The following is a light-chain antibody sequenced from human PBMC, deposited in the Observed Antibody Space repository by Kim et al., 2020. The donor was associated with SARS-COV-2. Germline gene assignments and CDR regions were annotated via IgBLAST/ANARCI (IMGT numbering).Light chain of an antibody. CDR3: QQYGSSSWT. Sequence: SPVERATLSCRASHSVSSSYLAWYQQKPGQAPRLLIYGASSRATGIPDRFSGSGSGTDFTLTISRLEPEDFAVYYCQQYGSSSWTFGQGTKVDIK. CDR2: GAS. V-gene: IGKV3-20*01. CDR1: HSVSSSY. J-gene: IGKJ1*01.